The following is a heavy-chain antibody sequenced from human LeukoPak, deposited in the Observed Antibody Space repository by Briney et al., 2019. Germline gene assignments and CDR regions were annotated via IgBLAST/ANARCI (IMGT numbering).Heavy chain of an antibody. V-gene: IGHV4-39*01. CDR2: IYYSGDT. Sequence: SETLSLTCTVSGGSISSSSYYWGWIRQPPGKGLEWIGSIYYSGDTYYNPSLKSRRVTISVDTSKSQFSLRLSSVTAADTAVYYCARHQWYYYHYMGVWGKGSTVTVSS. D-gene: IGHD6-19*01. CDR3: ARHQWYYYHYMGV. J-gene: IGHJ6*03. CDR1: GGSISSSSYY.